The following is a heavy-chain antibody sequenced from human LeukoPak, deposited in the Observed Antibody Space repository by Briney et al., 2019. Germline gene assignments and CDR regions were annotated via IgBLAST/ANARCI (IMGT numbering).Heavy chain of an antibody. V-gene: IGHV4-39*07. Sequence: KGLEWIGSIYYSGSTYYNPPLKSRVTISVDTSKNQFSLKLSSVTAADTAVYYCARDWGPSWGQGTLVTVSS. D-gene: IGHD3-16*01. CDR2: IYYSGST. CDR3: ARDWGPS. J-gene: IGHJ4*02.